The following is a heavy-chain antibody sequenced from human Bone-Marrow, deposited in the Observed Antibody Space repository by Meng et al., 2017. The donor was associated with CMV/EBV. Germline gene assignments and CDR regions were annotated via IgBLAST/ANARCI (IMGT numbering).Heavy chain of an antibody. CDR1: GFTFSSYE. CDR2: IGTAGDT. D-gene: IGHD6-13*01. CDR3: ARAPSSWYDY. V-gene: IGHV3-13*01. Sequence: GESLKISCAASGFTFSSYEMNWVRQATGKGLEWVSAIGTAGDTYYPGSVKGRFTISRENAKNSLYLQMNSLRAGDTAVYYCARAPSSWYDYWGQGTLVTVSS. J-gene: IGHJ4*02.